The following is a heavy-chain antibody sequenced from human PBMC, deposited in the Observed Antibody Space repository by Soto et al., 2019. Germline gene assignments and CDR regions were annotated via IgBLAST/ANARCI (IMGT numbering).Heavy chain of an antibody. CDR1: GFTFSSYG. D-gene: IGHD3-9*01. V-gene: IGHV3-30*18. CDR2: ISYDGSNK. Sequence: HPGGSLRLSCAASGFTFSSYGMHWVRQAPGKGLEWVAVISYDGSNKYYADSVKGRFTISRDNSKNTLYLQMNSLRAEDTAVYYCAKDFLLRYFDFGPNDYWGQGTLVTVSS. CDR3: AKDFLLRYFDFGPNDY. J-gene: IGHJ4*02.